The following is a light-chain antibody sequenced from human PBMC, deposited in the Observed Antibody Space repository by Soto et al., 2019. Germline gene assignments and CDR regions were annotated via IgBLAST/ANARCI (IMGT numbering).Light chain of an antibody. J-gene: IGKJ5*01. Sequence: DIRMTQSPSSLSASVGDRVTITCRASQSISSYLNWYQQKPGKAPKLLIYAASSLQSGFPSRFSGSGSGTDFTLTISSLQPEDFATYYCQQSYSTITFGQGTRLEIK. V-gene: IGKV1-39*01. CDR3: QQSYSTIT. CDR2: AAS. CDR1: QSISSY.